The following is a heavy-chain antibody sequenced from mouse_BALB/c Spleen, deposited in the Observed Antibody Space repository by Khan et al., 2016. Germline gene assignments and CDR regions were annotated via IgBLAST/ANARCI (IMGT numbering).Heavy chain of an antibody. J-gene: IGHJ4*01. D-gene: IGHD1-1*01. V-gene: IGHV3-2*02. CDR3: AFITTVVAMDY. CDR1: GYSITSDYA. CDR2: ISYSGST. Sequence: EVQLQESGPGLVKPSQSLSLTCTVTGYSITSDYAWNWIRQFPGNKLEWMGYISYSGSTSYNPSLKSRISITRDTSKNQFFLQLNSVTTEDTATYCCAFITTVVAMDYWGQGTSVTVSS.